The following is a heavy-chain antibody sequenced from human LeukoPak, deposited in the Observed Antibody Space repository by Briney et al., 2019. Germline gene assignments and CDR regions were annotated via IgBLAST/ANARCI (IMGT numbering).Heavy chain of an antibody. CDR3: ARHKYSSGWPPEGAFDI. CDR2: CYYGGTT. CDR1: VDPIRSSSSS. J-gene: IGHJ3*02. Sequence: SETLSLTCTVSVDPIRSSSSSWGCIRQPPGKGLEWIGGCYYGGTTYFNVYLKSRVTISVDTSKNQFSLKLSSVTAADTAVYYCARHKYSSGWPPEGAFDIWGQGTMVTVSS. V-gene: IGHV4-39*01. D-gene: IGHD6-19*01.